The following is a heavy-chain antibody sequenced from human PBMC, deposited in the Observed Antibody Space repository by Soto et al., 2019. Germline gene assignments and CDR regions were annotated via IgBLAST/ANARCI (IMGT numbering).Heavy chain of an antibody. V-gene: IGHV3-21*01. CDR1: GFTLSSYS. CDR2: ISSSSSYI. Sequence: GGSLRLSCAASGFTLSSYSMNWVRQAPGKGLEWVSSISSSSSYIYYADSVKGRFTISRDNAKNSLYLQMNSLRDEDTAVYYCARDHVDIVATMLGLYYYYGLAVWGQGTTVTVSS. J-gene: IGHJ6*02. D-gene: IGHD5-12*01. CDR3: ARDHVDIVATMLGLYYYYGLAV.